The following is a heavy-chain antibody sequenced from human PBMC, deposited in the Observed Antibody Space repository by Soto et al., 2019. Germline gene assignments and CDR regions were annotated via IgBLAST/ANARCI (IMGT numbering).Heavy chain of an antibody. CDR2: IYYSGST. D-gene: IGHD5-12*01. V-gene: IGHV4-31*03. CDR3: ASGYDLGMGY. J-gene: IGHJ4*02. CDR1: GGSISSGGYY. Sequence: QVQLQESGPGLVKPSQTLSLTCTVSGGSISSGGYYWSWLRQHPGKGLEWIGYIYYSGSTYSNPSLKMRVTIAVDTSKNQFSLKLSSVTAADTAVYYCASGYDLGMGYWWQGTLITVSS.